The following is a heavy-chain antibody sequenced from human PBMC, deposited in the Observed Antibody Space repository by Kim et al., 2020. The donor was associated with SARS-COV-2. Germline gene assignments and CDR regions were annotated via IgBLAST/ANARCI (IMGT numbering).Heavy chain of an antibody. J-gene: IGHJ4*02. V-gene: IGHV1-69*01. CDR2: A. CDR3: AMRAAAGYFDY. Sequence: ANYATKFQGRVTITADESTSTDYMERSSLRSEDTAVYYCAMRAAAGYFDYWGQGTLVTVSS. D-gene: IGHD6-13*01.